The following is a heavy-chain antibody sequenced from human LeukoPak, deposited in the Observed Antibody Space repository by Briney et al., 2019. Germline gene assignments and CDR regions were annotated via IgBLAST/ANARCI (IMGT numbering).Heavy chain of an antibody. CDR2: ISAYSGST. D-gene: IGHD3-9*01. CDR3: ARDNYNILTGYVRYAFDI. V-gene: IGHV1-18*01. J-gene: IGHJ3*02. Sequence: ASVKVSCKASGYTFTSYGINWMRQAPGQGLEWLGRISAYSGSTNSAQKLQGRVTMTTDTSTSTAYMELRSLRSDDTAVYYCARDNYNILTGYVRYAFDIWGQGTMVTVSS. CDR1: GYTFTSYG.